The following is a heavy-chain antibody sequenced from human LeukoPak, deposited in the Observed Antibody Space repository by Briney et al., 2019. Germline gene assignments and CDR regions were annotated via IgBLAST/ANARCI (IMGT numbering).Heavy chain of an antibody. D-gene: IGHD2-15*01. V-gene: IGHV4-59*01. CDR3: AGSDIVVVVAATGAFDI. CDR1: GGSISSYY. J-gene: IGHJ3*02. CDR2: IYYSGST. Sequence: SETLSLTCTVSGGSISSYYWSWIRQPPGKGLEWIGYIYYSGSTNDNPSLKSRVTISVDTSKNQFSLKLSSVTAADTAVYYCAGSDIVVVVAATGAFDIWGQGTMVTVSS.